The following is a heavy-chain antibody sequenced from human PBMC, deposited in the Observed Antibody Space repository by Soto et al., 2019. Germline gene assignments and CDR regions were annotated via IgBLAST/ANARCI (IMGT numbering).Heavy chain of an antibody. CDR3: ARECSSSQDNYYGMDV. CDR2: VNHSGST. Sequence: QVQLQQWGAGLLKPSETLSLTCAVYGGSFSGYYWSWIRQPPAKGLEWIGKVNHSGSTNYNPSHRRRVTISVDTSKNQFSLKLSSVTAADTAVYYGARECSSSQDNYYGMDVWGQGTTVTVSS. D-gene: IGHD6-13*01. J-gene: IGHJ6*02. CDR1: GGSFSGYY. V-gene: IGHV4-34*01.